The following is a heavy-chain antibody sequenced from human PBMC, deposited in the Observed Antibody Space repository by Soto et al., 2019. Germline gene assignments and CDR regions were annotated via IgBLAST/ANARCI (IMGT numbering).Heavy chain of an antibody. D-gene: IGHD4-4*01. J-gene: IGHJ5*02. CDR3: AKAPRIHDYKDWFDP. Sequence: GGSLRLSCAASGFTFSSYAMSWVRQAPGKGLEWVSAISGSGGSTYYADSVKGRFTISRDNSKNTLYLQMNSLRAEDTAVYYCAKAPRIHDYKDWFDPWGQGTLVTVSS. V-gene: IGHV3-23*01. CDR2: ISGSGGST. CDR1: GFTFSSYA.